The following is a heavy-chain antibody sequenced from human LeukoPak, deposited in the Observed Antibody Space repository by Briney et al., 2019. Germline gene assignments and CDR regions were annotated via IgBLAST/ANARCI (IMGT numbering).Heavy chain of an antibody. CDR3: ARDCGSGGNCYPRGMDV. CDR2: ISSTGGT. CDR1: GGSISSYY. Sequence: PSETLSLTCTVSGGSISSYYWSWIRQPPGKGLEWIGFISSTGGTNYSPSLKSRVTMSVDTSKNQFSLKLNSVTAADTAVYYCARDCGSGGNCYPRGMDVWGQGSTVTVSS. V-gene: IGHV4-59*01. D-gene: IGHD2-15*01. J-gene: IGHJ6*02.